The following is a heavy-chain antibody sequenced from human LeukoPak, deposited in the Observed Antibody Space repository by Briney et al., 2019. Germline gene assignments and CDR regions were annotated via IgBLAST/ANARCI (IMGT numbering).Heavy chain of an antibody. J-gene: IGHJ4*02. CDR1: GGSISSSSYY. CDR2: IYYSGST. CDR3: ARASFGGSGLHNYSFSTFDY. Sequence: SETLSLTCTVSGGSISSSSYYWGWIRQPPGKGLEWIGYIYYSGSTNYNPSLKSRVTISVDTSKNRFSLKLNSVTAADTAVYYCARASFGGSGLHNYSFSTFDYWGQGTLVTVSS. D-gene: IGHD3-16*01. V-gene: IGHV4-61*05.